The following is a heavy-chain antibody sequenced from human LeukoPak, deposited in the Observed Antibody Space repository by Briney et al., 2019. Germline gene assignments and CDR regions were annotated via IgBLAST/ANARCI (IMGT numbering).Heavy chain of an antibody. J-gene: IGHJ4*02. Sequence: ASVKVSCKASGYTFTGYYMHWVRQAPGQGLEWMGWINPNSGGTNYAQKFQGRVTMTRDTSISTAYMELSRLRSDDTAVYYCARSYGGTTYFDYWGQGTLVTVSS. D-gene: IGHD4-23*01. CDR3: ARSYGGTTYFDY. CDR2: INPNSGGT. CDR1: GYTFTGYY. V-gene: IGHV1-2*02.